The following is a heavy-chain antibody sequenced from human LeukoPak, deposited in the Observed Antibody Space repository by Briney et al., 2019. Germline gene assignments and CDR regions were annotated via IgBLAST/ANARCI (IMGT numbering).Heavy chain of an antibody. Sequence: ASVKVSCKAAGYTFTGHYMHWVRQAPGQGLEWMGWINPNSGGTNYAQKFQGRVTMTRDTSISTAYMELSRLRSDDTAVYYCARARVVVVVAAKGGLMDYWGQGTLVTVSS. J-gene: IGHJ4*02. CDR3: ARARVVVVVAAKGGLMDY. V-gene: IGHV1-2*02. CDR2: INPNSGGT. CDR1: GYTFTGHY. D-gene: IGHD2-15*01.